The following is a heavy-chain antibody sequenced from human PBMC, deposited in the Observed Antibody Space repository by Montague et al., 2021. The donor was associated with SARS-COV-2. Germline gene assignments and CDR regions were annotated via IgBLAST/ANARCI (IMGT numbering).Heavy chain of an antibody. CDR1: GGSSSAYS. J-gene: IGHJ4*02. V-gene: IGHV4-34*01. CDR2: VNHSGRT. CDR3: ARGGLDAAIYDILSLSSSNSLDS. Sequence: SETLSLTCAVYGGSSSAYSWSWIRQPPGKGLEWIGEVNHSGRTNYMSSLKSRITISVDTSKNQFSLKMSSVTAADTAMYYCARGGLDAAIYDILSLSSSNSLDSWGQGTLVTVSS. D-gene: IGHD3-9*01.